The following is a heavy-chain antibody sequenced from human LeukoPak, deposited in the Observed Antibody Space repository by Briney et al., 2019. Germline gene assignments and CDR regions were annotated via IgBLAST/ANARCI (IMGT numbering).Heavy chain of an antibody. V-gene: IGHV5-10-1*01. CDR1: GYSFTTYW. D-gene: IGHD3-22*01. Sequence: GESLKISCKGSGYSFTTYWISWVRQMPGKGLEWMGRIDPSDSYTNYSPSFQGHVTISVDKSISTAYLQWSSLKASDTAMYYCARQGGFYNNRGYNDAFDIWGQGTVVTVSS. CDR2: IDPSDSYT. CDR3: ARQGGFYNNRGYNDAFDI. J-gene: IGHJ3*02.